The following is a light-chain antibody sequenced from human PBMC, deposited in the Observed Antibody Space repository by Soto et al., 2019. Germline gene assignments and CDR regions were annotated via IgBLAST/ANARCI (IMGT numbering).Light chain of an antibody. J-gene: IGLJ2*01. CDR2: EVS. V-gene: IGLV2-8*01. Sequence: QSALTQPPSASGSPGQSVTISCTGTSSDVGGYNYVSWYQQHPGKAPKLMIYEVSKRPSGVPDRFSGSKSGNTASLTVSGLQAEDEADYYCISYAGSNRVVFGGGTKVTVL. CDR3: ISYAGSNRVV. CDR1: SSDVGGYNY.